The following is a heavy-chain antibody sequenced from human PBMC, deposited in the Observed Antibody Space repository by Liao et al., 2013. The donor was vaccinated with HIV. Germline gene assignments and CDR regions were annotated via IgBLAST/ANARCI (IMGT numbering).Heavy chain of an antibody. D-gene: IGHD6-13*01. V-gene: IGHV4-61*02. CDR1: GDLIRRDNYY. J-gene: IGHJ4*02. Sequence: QVRLQESGPGLVKPSQTLSLTCTVSGDLIRRDNYYWTWIRQPAGKGLEWIGHIYTGMSTTGTTNYNPSLKSRVSISADTSSNHVSLKLTSVTAADTAVYYCARGIAAAEADYWGQGTLVTVSS. CDR3: ARGIAAAEADY. CDR2: IYTGMSTTGTT.